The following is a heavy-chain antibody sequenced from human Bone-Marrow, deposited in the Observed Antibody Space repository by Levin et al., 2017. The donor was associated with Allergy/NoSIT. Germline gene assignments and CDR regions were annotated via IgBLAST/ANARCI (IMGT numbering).Heavy chain of an antibody. CDR1: GGSFSGYY. CDR2: INHSGST. CDR3: ARVQWLVNFDY. D-gene: IGHD6-19*01. V-gene: IGHV4-34*01. J-gene: IGHJ4*02. Sequence: SETLSLTCAVYGGSFSGYYWSWIRQPPGKGLEWIGEINHSGSTNYNPSLKSRVTISVDTSKNQFSLKLSSVTAADTAVYYCARVQWLVNFDYWGQGTLVTVSS.